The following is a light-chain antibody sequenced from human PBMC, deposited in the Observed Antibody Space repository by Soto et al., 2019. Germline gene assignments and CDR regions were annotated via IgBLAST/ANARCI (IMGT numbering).Light chain of an antibody. Sequence: EIVLTQSPGTLSLSPGERATLSCRASQSVSSSYLAWYQQKLGQAPRLLIYGASSRATGTPDRFSGSGSGTDFTLTISRLEPEDFAVYYCQQYGSSPYTFGQGTKLEIK. CDR2: GAS. J-gene: IGKJ2*01. V-gene: IGKV3-20*01. CDR1: QSVSSSY. CDR3: QQYGSSPYT.